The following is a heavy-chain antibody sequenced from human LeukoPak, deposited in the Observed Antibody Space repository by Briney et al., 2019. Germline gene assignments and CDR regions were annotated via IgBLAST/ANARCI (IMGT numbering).Heavy chain of an antibody. CDR2: IYYSGST. CDR3: ARGPYYYGSGSYFDDY. V-gene: IGHV4-30-4*08. J-gene: IGHJ4*02. Sequence: PSETLSLTCTVSGGSISSSYYYWGWIRQPPGKGLEWIGYIYYSGSTYYNPSLKRRVTISVDTSKNQFSLKLSSVTAADTAVYYCARGPYYYGSGSYFDDYWGQGTLVTVSS. CDR1: GGSISSSYYY. D-gene: IGHD3-10*01.